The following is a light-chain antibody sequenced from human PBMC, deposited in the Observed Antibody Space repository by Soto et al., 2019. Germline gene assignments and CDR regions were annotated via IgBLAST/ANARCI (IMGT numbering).Light chain of an antibody. CDR1: QSVSSN. Sequence: EIVMTQSPATLSVSPGERATLSCRASQSVSSNLAWYQQKPGQAPRLLIYGVSTRATGIPARFSGSGSGTEFTLTISSLQSEDFAVYYCQQYNNFRTFGQGTKVEIK. J-gene: IGKJ1*01. CDR2: GVS. CDR3: QQYNNFRT. V-gene: IGKV3-15*01.